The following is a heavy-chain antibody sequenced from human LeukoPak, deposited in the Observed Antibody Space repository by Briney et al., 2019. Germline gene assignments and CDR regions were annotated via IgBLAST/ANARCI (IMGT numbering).Heavy chain of an antibody. D-gene: IGHD5-18*01. V-gene: IGHV3-74*01. J-gene: IGHJ4*02. CDR3: ARVGYSYGYDY. CDR1: GFTFSTYW. Sequence: GGSLRLSCAASGFTFSTYWMHWVRQAPGKGLVWVSRINSDGSSTSYADSVKGRLTISRDNAKNTLYLQMNSLRAEDTAVYYCARVGYSYGYDYWGQGTLVTVSS. CDR2: INSDGSST.